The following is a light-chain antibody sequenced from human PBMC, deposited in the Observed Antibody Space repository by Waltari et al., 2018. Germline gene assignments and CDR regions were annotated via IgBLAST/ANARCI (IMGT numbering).Light chain of an antibody. CDR2: DAS. J-gene: IGKJ2*01. V-gene: IGKV1-5*01. CDR3: QQYNSYSFPYT. Sequence: DIQMTRSPSTLSASVGDRVTITCRASQSISSWLAWYQQKPGKAPKLLIYDASSLESGVPSRFSGSGSGTEFTLTISSLQPDDFATYYCQQYNSYSFPYTFGQGTKLEIK. CDR1: QSISSW.